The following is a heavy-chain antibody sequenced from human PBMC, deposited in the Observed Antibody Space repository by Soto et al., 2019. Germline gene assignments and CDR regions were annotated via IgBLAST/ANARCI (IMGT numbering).Heavy chain of an antibody. CDR1: GYTFAFYF. CDR2: INPTGGPT. Sequence: GASVKVSCKASGYTFAFYFIHWVRQAPGHGLEWMGTINPTGGPTSYAQKFQGRVTMTRDTSTNTVYMELTSLTYDDTAVYYCTRAEEMATIRFDHWGQGTLVTVSS. J-gene: IGHJ4*02. CDR3: TRAEEMATIRFDH. V-gene: IGHV1-46*01.